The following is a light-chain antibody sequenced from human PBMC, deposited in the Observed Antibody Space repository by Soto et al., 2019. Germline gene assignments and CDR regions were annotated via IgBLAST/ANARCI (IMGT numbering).Light chain of an antibody. CDR2: DVT. V-gene: IGLV2-14*01. CDR1: SSVVGGYNY. Sequence: VLTQPAAMSGSPGESITISCTGTSSVVGGYNYVSWYQQYPGKAPKVMIYDVTNRPSGVSNRFSGSRSGNTASLTISGLQAEDEADYYCCSFTASSTYVFGTGTKVTVL. CDR3: CSFTASSTYV. J-gene: IGLJ1*01.